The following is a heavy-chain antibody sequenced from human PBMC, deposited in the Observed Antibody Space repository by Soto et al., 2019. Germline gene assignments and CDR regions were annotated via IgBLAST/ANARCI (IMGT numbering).Heavy chain of an antibody. CDR2: IDPSDSRT. Sequence: GESLKISCEASGYMFPIYHISWVRQMPGKGQEWVGKIDPSDSRTMYRPSSRARITISVDKSINTAYLEWGRLKASDTAMYYCARHDSNGDLDFWGQGTQVTVSS. V-gene: IGHV5-10-1*01. J-gene: IGHJ4*02. D-gene: IGHD2-8*01. CDR3: ARHDSNGDLDF. CDR1: GYMFPIYH.